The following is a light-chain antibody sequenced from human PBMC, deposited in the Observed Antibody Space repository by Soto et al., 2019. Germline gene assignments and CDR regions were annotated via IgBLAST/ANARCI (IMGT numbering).Light chain of an antibody. CDR1: GSSIGTNT. CDR3: AAWDGRLNNVL. Sequence: QSVLTQPPSASGTPGQRVTISCSGSGSSIGTNTVNWYRQLPGTAPKLLIYGNNQRPSGVPDRFSGSKSGTSASLGISGLQSEDEADYYCAAWDGRLNNVLFGGGTKLTVL. CDR2: GNN. J-gene: IGLJ2*01. V-gene: IGLV1-44*01.